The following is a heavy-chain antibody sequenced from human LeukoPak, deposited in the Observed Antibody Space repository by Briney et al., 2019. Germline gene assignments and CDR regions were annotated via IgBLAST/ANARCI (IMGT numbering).Heavy chain of an antibody. CDR3: ARRTRAASYYYGVDV. CDR2: IYYSGST. J-gene: IGHJ6*02. V-gene: IGHV4-59*08. D-gene: IGHD6-25*01. Sequence: SETLCLTCTVSGGSLSTYYWSWIRQPPGKGLEWVGYIYYSGSTQYNPSLRSRVTIPVHTSKNQVSLKLNSVTAADRGVYYCARRTRAASYYYGVDVWGQGTTVTVSS. CDR1: GGSLSTYY.